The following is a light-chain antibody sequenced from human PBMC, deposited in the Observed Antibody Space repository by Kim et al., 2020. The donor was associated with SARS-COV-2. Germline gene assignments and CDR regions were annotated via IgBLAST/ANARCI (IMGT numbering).Light chain of an antibody. V-gene: IGLV3-21*03. CDR1: NIGRKR. CDR3: QVWDSSSDPYV. CDR2: DDS. Sequence: PGKTARITCGGNNIGRKRVHWYQQKPGQAPVLVVYDDSDRPSGIPERFSGSNSGNTATLTISRVEAGDEADYYCQVWDSSSDPYVFGTGTKVTVL. J-gene: IGLJ1*01.